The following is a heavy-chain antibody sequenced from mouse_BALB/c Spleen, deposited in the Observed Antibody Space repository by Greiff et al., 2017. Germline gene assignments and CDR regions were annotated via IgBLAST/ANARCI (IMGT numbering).Heavy chain of an antibody. Sequence: EVQLQQSGPELVKPGASVKISCKASGYSFTGYYMHWVKQSHVKSLEWIGRINPYNGATSYNQNFKDKASLTVDKSSSTAYMELHSLTSEDSAVYYCANDCYYVGNAWFAYWGQGTLVTVSA. CDR1: GYSFTGYY. CDR2: INPYNGAT. V-gene: IGHV1-31*01. D-gene: IGHD2-3*01. CDR3: ANDCYYVGNAWFAY. J-gene: IGHJ3*01.